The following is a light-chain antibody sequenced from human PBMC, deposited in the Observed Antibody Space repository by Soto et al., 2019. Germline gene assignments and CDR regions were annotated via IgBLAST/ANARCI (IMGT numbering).Light chain of an antibody. CDR1: EDISSY. CDR2: DAS. CDR3: QQYNSQSSIT. Sequence: AIQFTRAPSSLSASVVDRVTFTCRASEDISSYLVWYQQKPGKAPKLLIFDASSLQSGVPSRFSGSASGTEFTLTISSLQADDFATYYGQQYNSQSSITFGQGTRLENK. V-gene: IGKV1-13*02. J-gene: IGKJ5*01.